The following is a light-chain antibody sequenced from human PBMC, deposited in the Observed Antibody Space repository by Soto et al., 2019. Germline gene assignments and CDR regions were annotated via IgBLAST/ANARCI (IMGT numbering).Light chain of an antibody. CDR1: SSDVGGFHL. CDR3: CSYAGSSAVV. Sequence: QSALTQPASVSGSPGQSITISCIGTSSDVGGFHLVSWYQQHPGKAPKLMIYEGSERPSGVSNRFSGSKSGNTASLTISGLQAEDEADYYCCSYAGSSAVVFGGGTKVTVL. CDR2: EGS. V-gene: IGLV2-23*01. J-gene: IGLJ2*01.